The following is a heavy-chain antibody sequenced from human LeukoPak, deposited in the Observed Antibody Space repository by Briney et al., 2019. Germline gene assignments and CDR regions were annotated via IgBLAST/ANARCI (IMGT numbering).Heavy chain of an antibody. CDR1: GFTFSSYA. Sequence: GGSLRLSCAASGFTFSSYAMSWVRQASGKGLEWVSAISGSGGSTYYADSVKGRFTISRDNSKNTLYLQMNSLKTEDTAVYYCTTYYYDSTIPYWGQGTLVTVSS. CDR3: TTYYYDSTIPY. CDR2: ISGSGGST. V-gene: IGHV3-23*01. D-gene: IGHD3-22*01. J-gene: IGHJ4*02.